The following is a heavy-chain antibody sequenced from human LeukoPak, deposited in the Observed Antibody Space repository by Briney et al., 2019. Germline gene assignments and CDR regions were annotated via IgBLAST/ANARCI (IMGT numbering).Heavy chain of an antibody. CDR2: INPNSGGT. J-gene: IGHJ6*03. V-gene: IGHV1-2*06. Sequence: GASVKVSCKASGYTFTGYYMHWVRQAPGQGLEWMGRINPNSGGTNYAQKFQGRVTMTRDTSISTAYMELSRLRSDDTAVYYCARDPITMVRGVIINLAYYYYMDVWGKGTTVTVSS. CDR1: GYTFTGYY. CDR3: ARDPITMVRGVIINLAYYYYMDV. D-gene: IGHD3-10*01.